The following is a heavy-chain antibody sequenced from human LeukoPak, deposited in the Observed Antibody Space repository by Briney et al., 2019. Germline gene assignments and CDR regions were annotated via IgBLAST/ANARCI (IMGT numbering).Heavy chain of an antibody. CDR3: ARGLWSAHRREYYFDS. J-gene: IGHJ4*02. CDR1: GYTFTNYA. V-gene: IGHV1-3*01. CDR2: INAGNGDT. D-gene: IGHD3-3*01. Sequence: ASVKVSCKASGYTFTNYAVNWLRQAPGQRLEWMGWINAGNGDTKFSQNYQARVTITRDASASTAYMELSSLTSEDTAIYFCARGLWSAHRREYYFDSWGQGTLVTVSS.